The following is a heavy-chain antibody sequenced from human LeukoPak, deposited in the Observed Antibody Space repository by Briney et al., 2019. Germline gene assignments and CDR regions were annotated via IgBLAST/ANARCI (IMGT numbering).Heavy chain of an antibody. CDR2: IKQDGGEK. J-gene: IGHJ4*02. V-gene: IGHV3-7*01. D-gene: IGHD1-26*01. Sequence: GGSLRLSCVASGFAFSSYWMSWVRQAPGKGLEWVANIKQDGGEKYYVDSVKGRSTISRDNAKNSLFLQMNSLRVEDTAAYYCARLGGSYYTYWGQGTLVTVSS. CDR3: ARLGGSYYTY. CDR1: GFAFSSYW.